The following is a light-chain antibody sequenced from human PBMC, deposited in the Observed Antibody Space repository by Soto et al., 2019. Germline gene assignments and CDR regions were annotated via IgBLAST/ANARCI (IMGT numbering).Light chain of an antibody. CDR3: QQFKDYVLT. CDR2: GAS. V-gene: IGKV3D-7*01. CDR1: QSFSSSH. J-gene: IGKJ1*01. Sequence: AGEKATLSCRASQSFSSSHLTLNQQKPVLAPRLPIYGASTRATGIPSRCSGSGSGTEFTLIISNLQPDYFATYYCQQFKDYVLTVGQGTKVEI.